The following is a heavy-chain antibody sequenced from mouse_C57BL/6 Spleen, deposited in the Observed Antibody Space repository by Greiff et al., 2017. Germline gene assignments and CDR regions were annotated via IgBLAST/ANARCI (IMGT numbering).Heavy chain of an antibody. D-gene: IGHD1-1*01. CDR1: GYSFTGYY. J-gene: IGHJ1*03. Sequence: EVQLQQSGPELVKPGASVKISCKASGYSFTGYYMNWVKQSPEKSLEWIGEINPSTGGTTYNQQFKAKATLTVDKFSSTADKQLKSLTSEDSAVYYCARSPYYYGSSLLWYFDVWGTGTTVTVSS. CDR2: INPSTGGT. V-gene: IGHV1-42*01. CDR3: ARSPYYYGSSLLWYFDV.